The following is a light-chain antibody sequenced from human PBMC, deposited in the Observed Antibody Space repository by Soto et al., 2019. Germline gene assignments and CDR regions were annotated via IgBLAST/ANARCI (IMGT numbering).Light chain of an antibody. CDR1: QDISSW. Sequence: DIQMTQSPSSVSASVGDRVTITCRASQDISSWLACYQQKPGKAPVLLIYGSSTLQGGVPSRFSGSGSGTDFTLTLNSLQPEDSGTYYCQQDVHFPLTFGPPTKVHV. CDR3: QQDVHFPLT. J-gene: IGKJ3*01. V-gene: IGKV1-12*01. CDR2: GSS.